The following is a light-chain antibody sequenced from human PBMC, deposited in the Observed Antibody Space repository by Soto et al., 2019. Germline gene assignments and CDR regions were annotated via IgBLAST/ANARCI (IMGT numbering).Light chain of an antibody. CDR3: SAWDDSLNGVV. J-gene: IGLJ2*01. Sequence: QSVLTQPPSASGTPGQRVTISCSGSSSNIGSKTVNWYQQLPGTAPKLLIYSNNQRPSGVPERFSGSKSGTSASLAISGLQSEDESDDYCSAWDDSLNGVVFGGGTKLTVL. CDR1: SSNIGSKT. CDR2: SNN. V-gene: IGLV1-44*01.